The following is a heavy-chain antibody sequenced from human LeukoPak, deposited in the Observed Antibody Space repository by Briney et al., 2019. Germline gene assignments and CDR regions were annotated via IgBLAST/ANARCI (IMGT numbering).Heavy chain of an antibody. D-gene: IGHD4-17*01. CDR2: INHSGST. V-gene: IGHV4-34*01. J-gene: IGHJ4*02. CDR3: SGGGYGDYEFDY. CDR1: GVSFSGYY. Sequence: SETLSLTCAVYGVSFSGYYWSWIRQPPGKGLEWIGEINHSGSTNYNPSLKSRVTISVDTSKNQFSLKLSSVTAADTAVYYCSGGGYGDYEFDYWGQGTLVTVSS.